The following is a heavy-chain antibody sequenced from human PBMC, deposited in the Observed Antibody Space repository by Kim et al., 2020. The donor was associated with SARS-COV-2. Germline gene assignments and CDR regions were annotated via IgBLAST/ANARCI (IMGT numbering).Heavy chain of an antibody. CDR3: ARGLWFGELSGY. D-gene: IGHD3-10*01. V-gene: IGHV1-2*02. J-gene: IGHJ4*02. Sequence: KHGQKFQGRVTMNRDTSISTAYMELSRLRSDDTAVYYCARGLWFGELSGYWGQGTLVTVSS.